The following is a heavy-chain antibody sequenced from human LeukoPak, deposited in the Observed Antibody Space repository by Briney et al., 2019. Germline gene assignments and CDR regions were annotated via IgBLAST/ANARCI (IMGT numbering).Heavy chain of an antibody. CDR1: VDPDNRCY. CDR2: VSSDGTT. D-gene: IGHD3/OR15-3a*01. Sequence: PSETVSLPCSVSVDPDNRCYWNWLPQPPGRALVWLGYVSSDGTTNYTPSLRSRVIMSVDTAKNDISLTLTTVTAADTAIEYCATLDCIVEGCINHWGRGTLVTVSS. V-gene: IGHV4-59*08. CDR3: ATLDCIVEGCINH. J-gene: IGHJ4*02.